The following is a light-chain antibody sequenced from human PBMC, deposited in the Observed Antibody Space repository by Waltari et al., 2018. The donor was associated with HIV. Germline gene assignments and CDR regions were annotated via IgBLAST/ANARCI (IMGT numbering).Light chain of an antibody. CDR1: SSDVGGYNY. V-gene: IGLV2-14*01. CDR3: SSYTISSTLV. CDR2: DVS. Sequence: QSALTQPASVSGSPGQSITISCTGTSSDVGGYNYVSWYQQHPGKAPKLMIYDVSNRPSGVSNRFSGSKSGNTASLTISGLQAEDEADYYCSSYTISSTLVFGGGTKLTVI. J-gene: IGLJ2*01.